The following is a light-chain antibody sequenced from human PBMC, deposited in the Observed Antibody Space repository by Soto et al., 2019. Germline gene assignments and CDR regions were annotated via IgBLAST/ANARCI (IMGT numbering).Light chain of an antibody. CDR2: EVN. CDR3: SSYTGTSPLWV. CDR1: SSDIGAYNY. Sequence: QSALTQPASVSESPGQSITISCTGTSSDIGAYNYVSWYQQHPGKAPKLVIYEVNHRPSGVSNRFSGSKSGNTASLTISGLQAEDEADYYCSSYTGTSPLWVFGGGTKVTVL. J-gene: IGLJ3*02. V-gene: IGLV2-14*01.